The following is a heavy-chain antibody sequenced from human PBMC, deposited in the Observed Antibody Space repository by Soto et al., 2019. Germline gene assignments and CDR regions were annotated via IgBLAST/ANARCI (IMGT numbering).Heavy chain of an antibody. V-gene: IGHV1-18*01. D-gene: IGHD1-1*01. CDR1: GYTFTSYG. CDR3: ARDEAYTWNDGGWFDP. J-gene: IGHJ5*02. Sequence: QVQLVQSGAEVKKPGASVKVSCKASGYTFTSYGISWVRQASGQGFEWMGWISAYNGNTKYAQKLQGRGTMTTDTSTTTAYMELRSLRPDDTAVYDCARDEAYTWNDGGWFDPWGQGTLVTVSS. CDR2: ISAYNGNT.